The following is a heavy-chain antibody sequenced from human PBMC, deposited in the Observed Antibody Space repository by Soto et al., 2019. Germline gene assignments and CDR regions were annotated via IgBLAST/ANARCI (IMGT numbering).Heavy chain of an antibody. CDR3: ASGTNGAFFVY. J-gene: IGHJ4*02. Sequence: GGSLRLSCAASGFTFSDYYMSWIRQAPGKGLERVSYISSRSSTIFYADYVKGRFTISRDNVKNSLYLQMNSLRAEDTAVYYCASGTNGAFFVYWGQGILVTVSS. V-gene: IGHV3-11*01. CDR1: GFTFSDYY. D-gene: IGHD2-8*01. CDR2: ISSRSSTI.